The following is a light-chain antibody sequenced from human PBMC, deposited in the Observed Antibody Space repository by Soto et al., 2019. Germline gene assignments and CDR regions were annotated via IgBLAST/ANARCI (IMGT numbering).Light chain of an antibody. V-gene: IGKV3-15*01. Sequence: EIVMTQSPATLSLSPGETATLSCRASQSGAGNLACYQQKPGQPPRLLIYGVSTRATGVPARFSGSGSETDFTLTISSLQIEDFALYHCQQPNTWPPLTLGGGTTVELK. CDR2: GVS. CDR3: QQPNTWPPLT. CDR1: QSGAGN. J-gene: IGKJ4*01.